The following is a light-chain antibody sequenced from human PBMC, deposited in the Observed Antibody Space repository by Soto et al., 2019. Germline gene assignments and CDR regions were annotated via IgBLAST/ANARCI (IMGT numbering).Light chain of an antibody. J-gene: IGLJ1*01. CDR2: EVT. CDR3: CSYAGSSTFYV. Sequence: QSALTQPPSASGSPGQSVTISCSGTSSDIGDYNYVSWYQQYSGKAPKLIIFEVTKRPSGVPDRFSGSKSGNTASLTISGLQAEDEADYYCCSYAGSSTFYVFGTGTKVTVL. V-gene: IGLV2-8*01. CDR1: SSDIGDYNY.